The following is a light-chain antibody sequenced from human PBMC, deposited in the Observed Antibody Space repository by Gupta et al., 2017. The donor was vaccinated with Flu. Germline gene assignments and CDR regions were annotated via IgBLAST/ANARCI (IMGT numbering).Light chain of an antibody. CDR2: AAS. V-gene: IGKV1-9*01. CDR1: HGISRY. CDR3: LTANRYPVA. Sequence: GDRVTITCRASHGISRYLAWYQQRPGERPNLLIYAASTLQTAVPSRFSGSGSGTEFTLTISSLQPEDFAIYYCLTANRYPVAFGGGTKVEI. J-gene: IGKJ4*01.